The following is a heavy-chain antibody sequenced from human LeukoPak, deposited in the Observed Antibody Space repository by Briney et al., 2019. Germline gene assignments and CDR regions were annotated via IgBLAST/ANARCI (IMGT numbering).Heavy chain of an antibody. J-gene: IGHJ4*02. CDR1: GFTFSSYG. Sequence: PGGSLRLSCAASGFTFSSYGMHWVRQAPGEGLEWVAVISYDGSNKYYADSVKGRFTISRDNSKNTLYLQMNSLRAEDTAVYYCAKGDFDYWGQGTLVTVSS. V-gene: IGHV3-30*18. CDR3: AKGDFDY. CDR2: ISYDGSNK.